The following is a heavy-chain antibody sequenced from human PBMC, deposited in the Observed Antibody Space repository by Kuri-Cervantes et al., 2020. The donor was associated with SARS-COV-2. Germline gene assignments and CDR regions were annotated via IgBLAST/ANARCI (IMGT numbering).Heavy chain of an antibody. Sequence: GGSLRLSCAASRFTFSNSDMNWVRQAPGKGLEWVSGVSWNGSRTHYADSVKGRFIISRDNSRNFLYQQMNSLRPEDMAVYYCVRHKAAAGVVAPDWGQGTLVTVSS. CDR1: RFTFSNSD. CDR2: VSWNGSRT. D-gene: IGHD6-13*01. CDR3: VRHKAAAGVVAPD. V-gene: IGHV3-19*01. J-gene: IGHJ4*02.